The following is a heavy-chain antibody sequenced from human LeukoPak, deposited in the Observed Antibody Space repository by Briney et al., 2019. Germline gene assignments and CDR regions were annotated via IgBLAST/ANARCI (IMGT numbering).Heavy chain of an antibody. J-gene: IGHJ4*02. CDR1: GFTVSSNY. Sequence: SGGSLRLSCAASGFTVSSNYMSWVRQAPGKGLEWVSVIYSGGSTYYADSVKGRFTISRDNSKNTLYLQMNSLRAEDTAVYYCARVTEVGATDYWGQGALVTVSS. V-gene: IGHV3-53*01. CDR2: IYSGGST. D-gene: IGHD1-26*01. CDR3: ARVTEVGATDY.